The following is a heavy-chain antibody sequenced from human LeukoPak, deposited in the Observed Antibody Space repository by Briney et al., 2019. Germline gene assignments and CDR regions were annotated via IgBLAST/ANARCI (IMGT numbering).Heavy chain of an antibody. Sequence: GGSLRLSCAASGFTFSSYDMHWVRQATGKGLEWVSAIRTAGDTYYPGSVKGRFTISRENAKNSLYLQMNSLRAEDTAVYYCARGALWFGEFARDWYFDLWGRGTLVTVSS. CDR3: ARGALWFGEFARDWYFDL. CDR1: GFTFSSYD. CDR2: IRTAGDT. V-gene: IGHV3-13*01. J-gene: IGHJ2*01. D-gene: IGHD3-10*01.